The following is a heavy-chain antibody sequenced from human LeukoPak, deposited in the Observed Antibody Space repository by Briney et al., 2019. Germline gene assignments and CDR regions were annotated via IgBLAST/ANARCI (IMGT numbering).Heavy chain of an antibody. V-gene: IGHV3-23*01. J-gene: IGHJ4*02. CDR1: GFTFSTYA. CDR3: ARIGSAAFTDS. Sequence: GGSERLSCAASGFTFSTYALNWVRQAPGKGLEWVSAISHSGGAIYYADTVKVRFTISRDNSKISLFLQMNSLRAEDTAVYYCARIGSAAFTDSWGQRTMVTVSS. CDR2: ISHSGGAI. D-gene: IGHD2-15*01.